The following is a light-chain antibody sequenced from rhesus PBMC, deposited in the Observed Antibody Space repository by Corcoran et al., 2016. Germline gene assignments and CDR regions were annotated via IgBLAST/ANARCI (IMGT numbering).Light chain of an antibody. CDR1: ENVNNY. CDR2: KPS. V-gene: IGKV1-74*01. J-gene: IGKJ4*01. Sequence: DIQMTQSPSSLSASVGDRVTITCRASENVNNYLNWYQQKPGKAPKLLIYKPSTLQSGGPTRFSGSGSGTDYTFTISSLQPEDVATYYWQHGYGTPFGGGTKVELK. CDR3: QHGYGTP.